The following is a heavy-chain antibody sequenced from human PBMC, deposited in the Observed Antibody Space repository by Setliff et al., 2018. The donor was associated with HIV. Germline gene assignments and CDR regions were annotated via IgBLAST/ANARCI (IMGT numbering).Heavy chain of an antibody. CDR3: ARHGLRFLACFDY. CDR1: GDSLSSSSYY. J-gene: IGHJ4*02. V-gene: IGHV4-39*01. Sequence: TCTVSGDSLSSSSYYWGWIRQPPGKGLEWIGSIFYSGTTYYNPSLESRVTISVDTSKNQFSLKLSSATATDTAVYYCARHGLRFLACFDYWGQGALVTVSS. CDR2: IFYSGTT. D-gene: IGHD3-3*01.